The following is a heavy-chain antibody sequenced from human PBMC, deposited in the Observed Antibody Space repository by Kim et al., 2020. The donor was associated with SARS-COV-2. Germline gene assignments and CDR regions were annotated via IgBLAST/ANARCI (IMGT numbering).Heavy chain of an antibody. CDR1: GFTFSGYC. CDR3: DASDCPSGWCRGY. Sequence: GGSLRLSCETSGFTFSGYCMTWVRQAPGKGLEWLANINSDGSEMYYEDAVKGRSIISRDNAKNALYLEMNRLRADDTVMYYSDASDCPSGWCRGYLGQGT. D-gene: IGHD2-21*02. V-gene: IGHV3-7*01. CDR2: INSDGSEM. J-gene: IGHJ4*02.